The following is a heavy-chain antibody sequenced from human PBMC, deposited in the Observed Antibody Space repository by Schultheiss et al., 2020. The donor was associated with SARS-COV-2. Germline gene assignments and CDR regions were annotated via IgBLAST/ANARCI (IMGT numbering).Heavy chain of an antibody. CDR1: GFTFSNYW. CDR3: ARDPPTMDDSSGQGDY. D-gene: IGHD3-22*01. Sequence: GESLKISCAASGFTFSNYWMSWVRQAPGKGLEWVANIKQDGSEKYYVDSVKGRFTISRDNAKNSLYLQMNSLTVEDTAVYYCARDPPTMDDSSGQGDYWGQGTLVTVSS. CDR2: IKQDGSEK. V-gene: IGHV3-7*01. J-gene: IGHJ4*02.